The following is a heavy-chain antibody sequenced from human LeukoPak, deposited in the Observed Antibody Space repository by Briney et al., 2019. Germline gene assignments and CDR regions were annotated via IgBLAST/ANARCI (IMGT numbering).Heavy chain of an antibody. CDR1: GDSVSSNSAA. CDR3: ARDQQPGSSSWWWVPTQNWFDP. D-gene: IGHD6-13*01. CDR2: TYYRSKGYK. Sequence: SQTLSLTCAISGDSVSSNSAAWNWIRQSPSRGLECLGRTYYRSKGYKDYAVSVKSRITIDPDTSKNQFSLQLNSVPPEETAVYYCARDQQPGSSSWWWVPTQNWFDPWGQGTLVTVSS. J-gene: IGHJ5*02. V-gene: IGHV6-1*01.